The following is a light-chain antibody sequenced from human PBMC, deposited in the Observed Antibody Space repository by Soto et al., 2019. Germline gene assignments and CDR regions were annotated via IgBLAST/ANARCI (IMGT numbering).Light chain of an antibody. J-gene: IGLJ2*01. CDR3: SSYVGAKNVV. Sequence: QPVLTQPPSASGSLGQSVTISCTGTTRDVGGYDYVSWYQQHPGKAPKLMIYEVSKRPSGVPDRFSGSKSGNTASLTVSGLQAEDEADYYCSSYVGAKNVVFGGGTQLTVL. CDR1: TRDVGGYDY. CDR2: EVS. V-gene: IGLV2-8*01.